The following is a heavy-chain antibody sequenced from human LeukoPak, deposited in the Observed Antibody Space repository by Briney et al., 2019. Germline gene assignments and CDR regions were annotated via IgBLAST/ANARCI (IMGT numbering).Heavy chain of an antibody. CDR3: ARAREYNWNYGSNWFDP. D-gene: IGHD1-7*01. CDR2: INTNTGNP. V-gene: IGHV7-4-1*02. Sequence: ASVKVSCKASGYTFTSYAMNWVRQAPGQGLEWMGWINTNTGNPTYAQGFTGRFVFSLDTSVSTAYLQISSPKAEDTAVYYCARAREYNWNYGSNWFDPWGQGTLVTVSS. CDR1: GYTFTSYA. J-gene: IGHJ5*02.